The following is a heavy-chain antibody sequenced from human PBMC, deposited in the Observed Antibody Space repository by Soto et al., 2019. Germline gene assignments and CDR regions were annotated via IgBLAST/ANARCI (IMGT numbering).Heavy chain of an antibody. D-gene: IGHD3-9*01. CDR1: GGTFGRYT. CDR2: ILPVLGNT. V-gene: IGHV1-69*16. CDR3: ARGSVVLTGKNAPFAH. Sequence: QVQLVQSGPQVKKPGSSVKVSCTASGGTFGRYTISWVRQAPGQGLEWMGGILPVLGNTNVAQRFQDRLTFTADESTSTAYLELSSRRPEDTAVYYCARGSVVLTGKNAPFAHGGQGILVTVSS. J-gene: IGHJ1*01.